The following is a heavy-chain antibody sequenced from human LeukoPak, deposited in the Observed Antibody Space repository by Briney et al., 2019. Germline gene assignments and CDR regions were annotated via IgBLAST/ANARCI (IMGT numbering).Heavy chain of an antibody. V-gene: IGHV3-15*07. CDR2: IKSKTDGGTT. CDR1: GFTSSNAW. Sequence: GGSLRLSCAASGFTSSNAWMNWVRQAPGKGLEWVGRIKSKTDGGTTDFAAPVKGRFTISRDDSKNTLYLQMNSLKTEDTAVYYCTTDTYYDYVWGSYGSDYWGQGTLVTVSS. CDR3: TTDTYYDYVWGSYGSDY. D-gene: IGHD3-16*01. J-gene: IGHJ4*02.